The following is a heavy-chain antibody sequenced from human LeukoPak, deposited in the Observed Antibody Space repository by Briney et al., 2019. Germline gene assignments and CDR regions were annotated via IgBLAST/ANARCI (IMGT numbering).Heavy chain of an antibody. CDR1: GYSISSGYY. CDR2: IYHSGST. J-gene: IGHJ4*02. CDR3: ARENTPASPYYDYVWGSHHPWGDY. V-gene: IGHV4-38-2*02. D-gene: IGHD3-16*01. Sequence: SETLSLTCTVSGYSISSGYYWGWIRQPPGKGLEWIVSIYHSGSTYYNPSLKSRVTISVDTSKNQFSLKLSSVTAADTAVYYCARENTPASPYYDYVWGSHHPWGDYWGQGTLVTVSS.